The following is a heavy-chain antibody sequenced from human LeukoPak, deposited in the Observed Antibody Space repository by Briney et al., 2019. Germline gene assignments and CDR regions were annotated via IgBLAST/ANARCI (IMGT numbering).Heavy chain of an antibody. V-gene: IGHV3-30*02. J-gene: IGHJ1*01. CDR1: GFTFSNYG. D-gene: IGHD2-2*01. Sequence: GGSLRLSCAASGFTFSNYGFHWVRQAPGRGLEWVAFIQYDTDNKYYADSVKGRFTISRDNSKSTLYLQMHSLRAEDTAVYFCAKDFRYCSSITCHDYFHHWGQGTLVTVSS. CDR3: AKDFRYCSSITCHDYFHH. CDR2: IQYDTDNK.